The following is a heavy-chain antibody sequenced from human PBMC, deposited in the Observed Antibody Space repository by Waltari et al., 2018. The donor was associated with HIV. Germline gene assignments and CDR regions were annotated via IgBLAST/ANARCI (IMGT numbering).Heavy chain of an antibody. Sequence: QVVLVQSGAEVKKPGASVQVSCKASGYTFSNYYMNWVRQAPGQGLEWMGLIDPGGGSTTYAQRFQGRLTMTWDTSTGTFFMKFSSLRSDDTAVYYCARDSSISARRGFDPWGQGTLVTVSS. CDR1: GYTFSNYY. V-gene: IGHV1-46*01. D-gene: IGHD6-6*01. J-gene: IGHJ5*02. CDR3: ARDSSISARRGFDP. CDR2: IDPGGGST.